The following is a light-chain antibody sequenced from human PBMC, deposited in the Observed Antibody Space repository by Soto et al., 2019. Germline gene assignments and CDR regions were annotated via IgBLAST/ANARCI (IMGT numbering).Light chain of an antibody. Sequence: QSALTQPASVSGSPGQSITISCTGTINDVGAYNYVSWYQQRPGSAPQLILFDVNNWPSGTSNRFSGSKSGHTAYLTISALQSDDEAIYHCSSYTSSYTLVFGSGTKLTVL. V-gene: IGLV2-14*01. CDR1: INDVGAYNY. CDR3: SSYTSSYTLV. J-gene: IGLJ1*01. CDR2: DVN.